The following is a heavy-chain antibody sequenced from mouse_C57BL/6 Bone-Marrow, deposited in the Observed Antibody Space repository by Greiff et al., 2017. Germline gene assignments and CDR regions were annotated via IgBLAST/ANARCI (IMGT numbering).Heavy chain of an antibody. D-gene: IGHD3-1*01. CDR2: IDPSDSYT. CDR3: AREARWYFDV. Sequence: QVQLQQPGAELVMPGASVKLSCKASGYTFTSYWMHWVKQRPGQGLEWIGEIDPSDSYTNYNQKFKGKSTLTVDKSSSTAYMQLSSLTSEDSAVYYCAREARWYFDVWGTGTTVTVSS. V-gene: IGHV1-69*01. J-gene: IGHJ1*03. CDR1: GYTFTSYW.